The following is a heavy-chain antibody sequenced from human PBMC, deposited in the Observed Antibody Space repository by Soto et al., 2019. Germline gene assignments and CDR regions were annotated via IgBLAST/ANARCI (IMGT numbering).Heavy chain of an antibody. D-gene: IGHD3-10*01. J-gene: IGHJ4*02. CDR2: IYYTGGA. CDR3: ARGLTMLRGVMDS. Sequence: SETLSLTCTVSGGSLSSGGDYWSWVRQHPGKGLEWIGYIYYTGGAFYNLSLKSRLTLSVDTAKNQFSPKLTSVTTADTAVYFCARGLTMLRGVMDSWGQGPLVTAPQ. V-gene: IGHV4-31*03. CDR1: GGSLSSGGDY.